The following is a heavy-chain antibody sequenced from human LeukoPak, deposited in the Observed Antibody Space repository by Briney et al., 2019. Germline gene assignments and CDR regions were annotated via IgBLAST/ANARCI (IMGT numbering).Heavy chain of an antibody. CDR2: INHSGST. V-gene: IGHV4-34*01. CDR1: GGSFSGYY. D-gene: IGHD1-26*01. Sequence: SETLSLTCAVYGGSFSGYYWSWIRQPPGKGLEWIGEINHSGSTNYNPSLKSRVTISVDTSKNQFSLKLSSVTAADTAVYYCARSGPYSGSYPVGMGNYYYYGMDVWGQGTTVTVSS. J-gene: IGHJ6*02. CDR3: ARSGPYSGSYPVGMGNYYYYGMDV.